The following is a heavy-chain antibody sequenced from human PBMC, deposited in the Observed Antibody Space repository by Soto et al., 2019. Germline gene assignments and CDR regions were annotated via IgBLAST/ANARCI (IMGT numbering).Heavy chain of an antibody. V-gene: IGHV4-34*01. CDR2: INHSGST. Sequence: SETLSLTCAVYGGSFSGYYWSWIRQPPGKGLEWIGEINHSGSTNYNPSLKSRVTIPVDTSKNQFSLKLSSVTAADTAVYYCARGSLEDIVVAHDDNWFDPWGQGTLVTVSS. CDR1: GGSFSGYY. J-gene: IGHJ5*02. CDR3: ARGSLEDIVVAHDDNWFDP. D-gene: IGHD2-2*01.